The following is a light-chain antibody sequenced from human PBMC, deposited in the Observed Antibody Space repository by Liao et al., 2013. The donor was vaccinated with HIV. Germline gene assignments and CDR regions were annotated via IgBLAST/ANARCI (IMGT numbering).Light chain of an antibody. CDR2: YDS. Sequence: SYELTQPPSVSVAPGKTARITCGGKNIGSKSVHWYQQKPGQAPVLVIYYDSDRPSGIPERFSGSNSGNTATLTISGTPAMDEADYYCQAWDSSTAYVVFGGGTKLTVL. J-gene: IGLJ2*01. CDR1: NIGSKS. V-gene: IGLV3-21*01. CDR3: QAWDSSTAYVV.